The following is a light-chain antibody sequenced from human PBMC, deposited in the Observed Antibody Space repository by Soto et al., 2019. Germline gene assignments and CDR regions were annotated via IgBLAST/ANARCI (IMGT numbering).Light chain of an antibody. V-gene: IGKV1-5*03. CDR3: QHYNSYSEA. Sequence: DIQMTQSPSTLSGSVIGRFTITFLASQTISSWLAWFQQRPGRAPKFLIYKASSLKNGVPLRFSGSGSGTQFTLTNSSLQPDDFATYYCQHYNSYSEAFGQGTKVDIK. J-gene: IGKJ1*01. CDR2: KAS. CDR1: QTISSW.